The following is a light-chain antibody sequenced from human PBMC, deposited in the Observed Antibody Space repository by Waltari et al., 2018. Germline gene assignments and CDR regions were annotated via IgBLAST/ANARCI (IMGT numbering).Light chain of an antibody. CDR2: DVS. J-gene: IGLJ2*01. CDR3: SSQSSNDVVL. V-gene: IGLV2-14*01. CDR1: SNDVGGYNS. Sequence: QSALTQPASVSGSPGQSVTIFCAGTSNDVGGYNSVSLYQEHPGQAPRVIIYDVSDRPSGVSDRFSGSKSGNTASLTIYGLQAEDEADYYCSSQSSNDVVLFGGGTKLTVL.